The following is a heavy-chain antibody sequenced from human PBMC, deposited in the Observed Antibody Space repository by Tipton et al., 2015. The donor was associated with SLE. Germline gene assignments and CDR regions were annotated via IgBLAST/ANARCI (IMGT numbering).Heavy chain of an antibody. V-gene: IGHV4-59*08. Sequence: TLSLTCTVSGGSISSYYWSWFRQPPGKGLEWIGYIYYSGSTYYNPSLKSRVTISVDTSKNQFSLKLSSVTAADTAVYYCASTIGYSYGYGALDYWGQGTLVTVSS. CDR2: IYYSGST. D-gene: IGHD5-18*01. J-gene: IGHJ4*02. CDR3: ASTIGYSYGYGALDY. CDR1: GGSISSYY.